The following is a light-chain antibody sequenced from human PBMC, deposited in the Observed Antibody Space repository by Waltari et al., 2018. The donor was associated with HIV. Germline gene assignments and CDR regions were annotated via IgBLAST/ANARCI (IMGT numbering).Light chain of an antibody. Sequence: SYVLTQPPSVSVAPGQTARITCGGDNIGSKSVHWYQQLPGQAPVRVVYDGRDRPSGIPERISGSNSGNTATLTISRVEAGDEANYYCQVWISPNDQLNWLVGGGTKLTVL. V-gene: IGLV3-21*02. J-gene: IGLJ3*02. CDR2: DGR. CDR1: NIGSKS. CDR3: QVWISPNDQLNWL.